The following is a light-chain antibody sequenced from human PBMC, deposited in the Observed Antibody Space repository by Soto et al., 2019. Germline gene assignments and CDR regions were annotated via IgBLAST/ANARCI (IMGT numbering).Light chain of an antibody. CDR1: SSDVGVYNY. CDR2: EVS. V-gene: IGLV2-14*01. Sequence: QSALTQPASVSGSPGQSITISCTGTSSDVGVYNYVSWYQQHPGKTPKLMIYEVSNRPSGVSHRFSGSKSGNTASLTISGLQTEDEADYYCSSFSSITREVFGGGTKVTVL. J-gene: IGLJ2*01. CDR3: SSFSSITREV.